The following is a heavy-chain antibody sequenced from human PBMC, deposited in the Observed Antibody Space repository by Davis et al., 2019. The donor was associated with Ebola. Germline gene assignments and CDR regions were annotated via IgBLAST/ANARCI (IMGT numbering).Heavy chain of an antibody. V-gene: IGHV3-23*01. Sequence: GGSLRLSCAASGFTFSSYAMSWVRQAPGKGLEWVSAISGSGGSTYYADSVKGRFTISRDNSKNTLYLQMNSLRAEDTAVYYCARRTLSYYYGMDVWGQGTTVTVSS. CDR3: ARRTLSYYYGMDV. J-gene: IGHJ6*02. CDR2: ISGSGGST. D-gene: IGHD2-2*01. CDR1: GFTFSSYA.